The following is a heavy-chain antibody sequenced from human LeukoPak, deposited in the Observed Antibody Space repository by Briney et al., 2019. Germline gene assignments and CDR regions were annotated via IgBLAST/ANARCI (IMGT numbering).Heavy chain of an antibody. CDR1: GFTFSAYT. V-gene: IGHV3-21*01. CDR3: ARELVLDD. Sequence: PGGSLRLSCAASGFTFSAYTMNWVRQAPGKGLEWVSSISSSSTYIYYADSVKGRFTISRDNAKNSLYLQMNSLSAEDTAVYYCARELVLDDGDQGTLVTVYS. D-gene: IGHD1-7*01. J-gene: IGHJ4*02. CDR2: ISSSSTYI.